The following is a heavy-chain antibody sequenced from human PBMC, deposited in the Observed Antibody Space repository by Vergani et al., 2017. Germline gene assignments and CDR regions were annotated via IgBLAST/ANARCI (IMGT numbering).Heavy chain of an antibody. CDR1: GYTFTGYY. J-gene: IGHJ4*02. CDR2: ISAYNGNT. Sequence: QVQLVQSGAEVKKPGASVKVSCKASGYTFTGYYMHWVRQAPGQGLEWMGWISAYNGNTNYAQKLQGRVTMTTDTSTSTAYMELRSLRSDDTAVYYCARGVGILWFGEPYFDYWGQGTLVTVSS. D-gene: IGHD3-10*01. V-gene: IGHV1-18*04. CDR3: ARGVGILWFGEPYFDY.